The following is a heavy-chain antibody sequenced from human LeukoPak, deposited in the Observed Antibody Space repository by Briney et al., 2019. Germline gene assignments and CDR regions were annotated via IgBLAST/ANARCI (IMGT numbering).Heavy chain of an antibody. CDR3: ARDLAPYFDY. V-gene: IGHV1-2*02. Sequence: ASVKVSCKASGYTFTGNYIHWVRQAPGQGHEWMGWINPNSGGTNYAQKFQGRVTMTRDTSISTAYMELSRLRSDDTAVYYCARDLAPYFDYWGQGTLVTVSS. CDR1: GYTFTGNY. J-gene: IGHJ4*02. CDR2: INPNSGGT.